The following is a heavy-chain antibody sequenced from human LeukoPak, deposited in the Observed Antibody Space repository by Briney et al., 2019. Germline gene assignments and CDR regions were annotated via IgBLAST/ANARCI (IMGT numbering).Heavy chain of an antibody. CDR2: IRYDGSNK. J-gene: IGHJ6*03. D-gene: IGHD3-10*01. CDR1: GFTFSSYG. CDR3: AKDPPISHYYGSGSYYNPYYYYYMDV. Sequence: GGSLRLSCAASGFTFSSYGIHWVRQAPGKGLEWVAFIRYDGSNKYHADSVKGRFTISRDNSKNTVYLQMNGLRPEDTAVYYCAKDPPISHYYGSGSYYNPYYYYYMDVWGKGTTVTISS. V-gene: IGHV3-30*02.